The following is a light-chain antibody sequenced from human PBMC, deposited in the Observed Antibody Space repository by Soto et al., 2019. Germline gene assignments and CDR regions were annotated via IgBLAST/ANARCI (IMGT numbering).Light chain of an antibody. CDR1: QSVSSSY. CDR2: GAS. V-gene: IGKV3-20*01. Sequence: VLTQSPGTLSLSPGERATLSCRASQSVSSSYLAWYQQKPGQAPRLLIYGASSRATGIPDRFSGSGSGTDFSLTISRLEPEDFAVYYCQQYGSSPSTFGQGTKVDIK. J-gene: IGKJ1*01. CDR3: QQYGSSPST.